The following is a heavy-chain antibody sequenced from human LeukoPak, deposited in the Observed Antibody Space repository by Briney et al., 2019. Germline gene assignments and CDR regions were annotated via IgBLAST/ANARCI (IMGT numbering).Heavy chain of an antibody. V-gene: IGHV1-46*01. CDR1: GYTFTNYY. J-gene: IGHJ6*02. D-gene: IGHD1-26*01. Sequence: ASVKVSCKASGYTFTNYYIHWVRQAPGQGLEWMGIINPSGGGTTYAQKLQGRVTVTRDTSTSTVYMDLSSLTSEDTAVYWCARGGHRSSPKPLDYYYNLDLWGQGTTVAVSS. CDR3: ARGGHRSSPKPLDYYYNLDL. CDR2: INPSGGGT.